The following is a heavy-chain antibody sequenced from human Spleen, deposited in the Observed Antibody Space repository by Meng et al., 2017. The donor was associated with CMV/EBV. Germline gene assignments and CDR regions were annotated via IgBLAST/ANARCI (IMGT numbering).Heavy chain of an antibody. D-gene: IGHD2-2*01. CDR1: GFTFSSYG. V-gene: IGHV3-48*04. J-gene: IGHJ6*02. CDR2: IRSSGSTI. CDR3: ARERVPAAMESLDYYYGMDV. Sequence: GESLKISCAASGFTFSSYGMHWVRQAPGKGLEWVSYIRSSGSTIYYADSVKGRFTISRDNAKNSLYLQMNSLRAEDTAVYYCARERVPAAMESLDYYYGMDVWGQGTTVTVSS.